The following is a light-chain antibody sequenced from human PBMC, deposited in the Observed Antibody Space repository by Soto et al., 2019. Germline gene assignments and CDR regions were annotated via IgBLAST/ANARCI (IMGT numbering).Light chain of an antibody. CDR3: QRYDSSPQT. J-gene: IGKJ1*01. V-gene: IGKV3-20*01. CDR2: AAS. CDR1: QSVTNNY. Sequence: EVVLTQSPGTLSLSPGDRATLSCRASQSVTNNYLAWYQQKPGQAPRLLIHAASTRATGIPDRFSGSGSGTDFTLTISRLEPEDFAVYYCQRYDSSPQTFGQGTKVEF.